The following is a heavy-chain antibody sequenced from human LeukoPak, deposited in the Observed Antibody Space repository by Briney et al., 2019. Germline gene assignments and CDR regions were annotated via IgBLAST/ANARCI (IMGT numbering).Heavy chain of an antibody. V-gene: IGHV3-21*01. Sequence: GGSLTLSCAASGFTFSTSAMNWVRQVQGKGLEWVSSINWDSSHIYYAASVKGRFTISRDNGRNSVYLQMNSLRAEDTAVYYCARDPLRCLRMGQYDYWGQGTLVAVSS. CDR3: ARDPLRCLRMGQYDY. CDR2: INWDSSHI. CDR1: GFTFSTSA. D-gene: IGHD3-3*01. J-gene: IGHJ4*02.